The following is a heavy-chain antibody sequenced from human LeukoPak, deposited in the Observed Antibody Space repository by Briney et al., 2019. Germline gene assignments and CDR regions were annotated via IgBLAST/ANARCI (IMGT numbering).Heavy chain of an antibody. CDR2: IYYTGTP. Sequence: PSETLSLTCSVSGGSITPYYWSWIRQTPGKGLEWIASIYYTGTPTYNPSLKSRVTISVDAFKNHFSLKLTSVTPADAAIYYCARETRTSWSFDIWGQGTIVTVSS. CDR3: ARETRTSWSFDI. D-gene: IGHD6-6*01. CDR1: GGSITPYY. V-gene: IGHV4-59*01. J-gene: IGHJ3*02.